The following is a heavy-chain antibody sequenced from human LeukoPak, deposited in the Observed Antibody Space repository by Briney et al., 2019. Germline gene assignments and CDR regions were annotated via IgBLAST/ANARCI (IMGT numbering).Heavy chain of an antibody. CDR3: ARGNTWLTSK. Sequence: PSETLSLTCTVSGGSISSYYWSWIRQPPGKGLEWIGNIYYSGSTNYNPSLKSRVTISVDTSKNQYSLTLSSVTATDTAFYYYARGNTWLTSKWGQGTLVIVSS. J-gene: IGHJ4*02. CDR1: GGSISSYY. CDR2: IYYSGST. V-gene: IGHV4-59*08. D-gene: IGHD3-22*01.